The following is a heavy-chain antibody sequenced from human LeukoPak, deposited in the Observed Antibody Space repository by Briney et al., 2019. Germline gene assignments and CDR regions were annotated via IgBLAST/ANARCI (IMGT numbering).Heavy chain of an antibody. Sequence: GGSLRLSCAASGFTFTSYGMHWVRQAPGRGLEWVAFIRYDGSNKYYADSVKGRFTISRDNSKNTLYLLMNSLRAEDTAVYYCAKGVVPAAIPFDYWGQGTLVTVSS. V-gene: IGHV3-30*02. CDR2: IRYDGSNK. D-gene: IGHD2-2*01. CDR3: AKGVVPAAIPFDY. J-gene: IGHJ4*02. CDR1: GFTFTSYG.